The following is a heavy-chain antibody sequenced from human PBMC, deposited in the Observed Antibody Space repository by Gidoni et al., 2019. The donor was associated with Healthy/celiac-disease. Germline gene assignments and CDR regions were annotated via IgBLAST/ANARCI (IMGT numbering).Heavy chain of an antibody. D-gene: IGHD1-26*01. CDR1: GVTASSYW. V-gene: IGHV3-74*01. J-gene: IGHJ4*02. CDR3: ASARFVGSLPFAF. Sequence: EVQLVESGRGRVKPGGSLRIACAASGVTASSYWMHWVRQAPGMGLVCVSRINSDGSSTSYADSVKVRFSISRDNATNTLYLQMISLRAEDTALYYCASARFVGSLPFAFWGQGTLVTVSS. CDR2: INSDGSST.